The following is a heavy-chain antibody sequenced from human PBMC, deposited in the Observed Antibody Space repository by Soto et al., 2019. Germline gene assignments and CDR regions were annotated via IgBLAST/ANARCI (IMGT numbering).Heavy chain of an antibody. V-gene: IGHV3-74*01. J-gene: IGHJ4*02. Sequence: PGGSLRLSCAASGFTFSSYWMYWVRQAPGKGLVWVSRINSDGSSTTYADSVKGRFTISRDNAKNTLYLQMNSLRAEDTAVYYCARALVWSGSYYAFDYWGQGTLVTVSS. CDR2: INSDGSST. CDR3: ARALVWSGSYYAFDY. CDR1: GFTFSSYW. D-gene: IGHD1-26*01.